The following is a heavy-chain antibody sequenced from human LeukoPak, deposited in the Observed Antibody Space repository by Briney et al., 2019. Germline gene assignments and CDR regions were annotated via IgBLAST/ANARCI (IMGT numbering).Heavy chain of an antibody. CDR1: GFTFSNYW. V-gene: IGHV3-7*03. Sequence: GGSLRLSCAASGFTFSNYWMSWVRQAPGKGLQWVANIKQDGSEKYYVDSLTGRFTVSRDNAKNSLYLQMTSLRPEDTAIYYCAKRNTVVRGGPSFDYWGQGILVAVSS. D-gene: IGHD3-10*01. CDR3: AKRNTVVRGGPSFDY. J-gene: IGHJ4*02. CDR2: IKQDGSEK.